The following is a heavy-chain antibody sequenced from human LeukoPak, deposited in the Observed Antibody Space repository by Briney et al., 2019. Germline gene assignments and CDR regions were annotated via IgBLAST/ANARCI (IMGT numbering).Heavy chain of an antibody. Sequence: GGSLRLSCAASGFTFSSYGMSWVRQAPGKGLEWVSSISGAGGSTYYADSVKGRFTISRDKSKNTLYLQMNSLRAEDTAVYYCAKTGGLGSYEFDYWGQGTLVTVSS. CDR3: AKTGGLGSYEFDY. CDR2: ISGAGGST. CDR1: GFTFSSYG. J-gene: IGHJ4*02. V-gene: IGHV3-23*01. D-gene: IGHD3-10*01.